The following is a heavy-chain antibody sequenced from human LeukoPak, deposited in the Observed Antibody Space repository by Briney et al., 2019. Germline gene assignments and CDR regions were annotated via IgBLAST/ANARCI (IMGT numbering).Heavy chain of an antibody. J-gene: IGHJ4*02. Sequence: SETLSLTCTVSGGSISSSSYYWGWIRQPPGKGLEWIASIYYSGRTYYNPSLKSRVTISVDTSKNQFSLKLSSVTAADTAVYYCARRDYYDSIDYRGKGTLVTVSS. V-gene: IGHV4-39*01. D-gene: IGHD3-22*01. CDR3: ARRDYYDSIDY. CDR1: GGSISSSSYY. CDR2: IYYSGRT.